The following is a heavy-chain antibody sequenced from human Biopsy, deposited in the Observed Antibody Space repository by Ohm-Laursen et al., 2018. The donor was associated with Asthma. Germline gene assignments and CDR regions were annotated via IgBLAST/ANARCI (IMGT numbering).Heavy chain of an antibody. D-gene: IGHD3-22*01. J-gene: IGHJ3*01. Sequence: ASVKVSCKPSGYTFINYAIHWVRQAPGQRLEWMGWINASNGNTKYSQKFQGRVTISRDTSASTAYMDLSSLRSEDTAVYYCARDALHDNSAYIGDAFDFWGQGTMVTVPS. V-gene: IGHV1-3*01. CDR2: INASNGNT. CDR1: GYTFINYA. CDR3: ARDALHDNSAYIGDAFDF.